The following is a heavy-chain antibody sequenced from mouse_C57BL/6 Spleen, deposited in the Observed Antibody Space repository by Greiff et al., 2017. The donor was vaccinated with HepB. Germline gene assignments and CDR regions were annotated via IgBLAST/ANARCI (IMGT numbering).Heavy chain of an antibody. CDR1: GFSLTSYG. V-gene: IGHV2-2*01. D-gene: IGHD2-3*01. Sequence: VQLQESGPGLVQPSQSLSITCTVSGFSLTSYGVHWVRQSPGKGLEWLGVIWSGGSTDYNAAFISRLSISKDNSKSQVFFKMNSLQADDTAIYYCARNSYDGHPLFAYWGQGTLVTVSA. CDR3: ARNSYDGHPLFAY. CDR2: IWSGGST. J-gene: IGHJ3*01.